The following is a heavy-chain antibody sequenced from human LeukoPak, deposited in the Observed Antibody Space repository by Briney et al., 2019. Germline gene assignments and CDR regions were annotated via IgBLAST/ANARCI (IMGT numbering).Heavy chain of an antibody. V-gene: IGHV4-59*01. Sequence: PSETLSLTCTVSGGSISSYYWSWIRQPPGKGLEWIGYIYYSGSTNYNPSLKSRVTISVDTSKNQFSLKLSSVTAADTAVYYCARVIRYCSSTSCSPNWFDPWGQGTLVTVSS. D-gene: IGHD2-2*01. CDR2: IYYSGST. CDR1: GGSISSYY. J-gene: IGHJ5*02. CDR3: ARVIRYCSSTSCSPNWFDP.